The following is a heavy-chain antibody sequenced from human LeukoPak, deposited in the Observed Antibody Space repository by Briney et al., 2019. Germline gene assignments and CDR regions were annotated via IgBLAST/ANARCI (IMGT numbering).Heavy chain of an antibody. V-gene: IGHV1-8*01. Sequence: ASVKVSCKASGYTFTSYDINWVRQATGQGLEWMGWMNPNSGNTGYAQKFQGRVTMTRNTSISTAYMELSSLRSEDTAVYYCASNTFSGYGPIRYYFDYWGQGTLVTVSS. CDR2: MNPNSGNT. J-gene: IGHJ4*02. CDR3: ASNTFSGYGPIRYYFDY. D-gene: IGHD5-12*01. CDR1: GYTFTSYD.